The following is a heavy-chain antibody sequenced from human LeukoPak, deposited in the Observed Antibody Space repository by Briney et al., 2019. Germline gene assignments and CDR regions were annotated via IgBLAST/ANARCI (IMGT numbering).Heavy chain of an antibody. CDR3: ASCIAAAGSPLDY. J-gene: IGHJ4*02. D-gene: IGHD6-13*01. CDR2: IKQDGSEK. CDR1: GFTFSSYW. V-gene: IGHV3-7*01. Sequence: GGSLRLSCAASGFTFSSYWMSWVRHPPGKGLEWVANIKQDGSEKYYVDSVKGRSTISRDNAKNSLYLQMNSLRAEDTAVYYCASCIAAAGSPLDYWGQGTLVTVSS.